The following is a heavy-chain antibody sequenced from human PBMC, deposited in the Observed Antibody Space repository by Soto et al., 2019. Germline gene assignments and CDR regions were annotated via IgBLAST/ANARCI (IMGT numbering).Heavy chain of an antibody. CDR1: GYSFTSYW. J-gene: IGHJ5*02. V-gene: IGHV5-10-1*01. CDR3: ARLYCSSTSCYMWFAP. Sequence: GSLKISCKGSGYSFTSYWISWVRQMPGKGLEWMGRIDLSDSYTNYSPSFQGHVTISADKSISTAYLQWSSLKASDTAMYYCARLYCSSTSCYMWFAPWGQGTLVTVSS. D-gene: IGHD2-2*02. CDR2: IDLSDSYT.